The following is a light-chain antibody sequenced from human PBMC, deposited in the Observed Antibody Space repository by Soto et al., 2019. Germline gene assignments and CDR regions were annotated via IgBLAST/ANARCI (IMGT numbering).Light chain of an antibody. V-gene: IGKV3-15*01. J-gene: IGKJ4*01. CDR3: RQYNNWPPLT. CDR2: DAS. CDR1: QSVSSS. Sequence: EIVMTQSPATLSVSPGDRATLSCRASQSVSSSLAWYQQIPGQAPRLLIYDASTRATGIPARFGGSGSGTEFTLTISSLQSEDFAVYYCRQYNNWPPLTFGGGTKVDI.